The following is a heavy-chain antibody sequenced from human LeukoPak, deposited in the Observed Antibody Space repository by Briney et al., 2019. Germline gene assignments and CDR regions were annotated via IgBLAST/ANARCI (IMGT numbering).Heavy chain of an antibody. CDR3: AVDYDFSFDY. Sequence: GGSLRLSCAASGFNFNTYTMNWVRQAPGKGLEWVSSISSDSSYIYYADAVHGRFTVSRDNAKYSLYLQMNSLRAEDTAVYYCAVDYDFSFDYWGQGTLVTVSS. J-gene: IGHJ4*02. V-gene: IGHV3-21*01. CDR2: ISSDSSYI. D-gene: IGHD3-3*01. CDR1: GFNFNTYT.